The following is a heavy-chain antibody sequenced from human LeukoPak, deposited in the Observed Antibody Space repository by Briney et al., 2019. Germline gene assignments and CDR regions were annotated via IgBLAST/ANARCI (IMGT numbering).Heavy chain of an antibody. CDR3: ARSEAVAGTMGYYFYGLDV. Sequence: GASVKVSCKTSGYTFTDYYMHWVRQAPGQGLEWMGWISVYNGNTNYAQKVQDRVTVTTDTSTGTAYMELRSLRSDDTAVYFCARSEAVAGTMGYYFYGLDVWGQGTTVTVSS. V-gene: IGHV1-18*04. CDR2: ISVYNGNT. J-gene: IGHJ6*02. CDR1: GYTFTDYY. D-gene: IGHD6-19*01.